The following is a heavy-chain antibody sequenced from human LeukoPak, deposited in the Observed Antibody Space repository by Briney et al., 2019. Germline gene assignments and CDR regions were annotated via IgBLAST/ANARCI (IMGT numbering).Heavy chain of an antibody. J-gene: IGHJ4*02. CDR1: GFIFSNYG. CDR3: ARDQFCTTTSCYLLDY. V-gene: IGHV3-33*01. Sequence: PGRSLRLSRAASGFIFSNYGMHWVRQAPGKGLEWVAVIWYDGNNKYYADSVKGRFTISRDNSKNTLYLQMNSPRAEDTAVYYCARDQFCTTTSCYLLDYWGQGSLVTVSS. CDR2: IWYDGNNK. D-gene: IGHD2-2*01.